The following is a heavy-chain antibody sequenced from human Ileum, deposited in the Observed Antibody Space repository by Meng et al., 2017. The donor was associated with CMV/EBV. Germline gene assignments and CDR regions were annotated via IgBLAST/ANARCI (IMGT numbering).Heavy chain of an antibody. V-gene: IGHV5-51*01. CDR2: IYPGDSDT. CDR1: GYPFNTYW. Sequence: KGSGYPFNTYWIAWVRQTPGKGLEWMGIIYPGDSDTAYSPSFQGQVIISADKSINTAYLQWRSLKASDTAMYYCARLPVGRWGGWFDPWGQGTLVTVSS. J-gene: IGHJ5*02. CDR3: ARLPVGRWGGWFDP. D-gene: IGHD3-16*01.